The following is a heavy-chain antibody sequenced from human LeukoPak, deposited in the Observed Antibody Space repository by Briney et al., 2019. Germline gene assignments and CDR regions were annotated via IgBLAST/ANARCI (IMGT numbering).Heavy chain of an antibody. Sequence: ASVKVSCKASGSTFTSSAMQWVRQARGQRLEWIGWIVVGSGNTNYAQKFQERVTITRDMSTSTAYMELSSLRSEDTAVYYCAAVSRDGYNHDAFDIWGQGTMVTVSS. J-gene: IGHJ3*02. CDR2: IVVGSGNT. CDR1: GSTFTSSA. D-gene: IGHD5-24*01. V-gene: IGHV1-58*02. CDR3: AAVSRDGYNHDAFDI.